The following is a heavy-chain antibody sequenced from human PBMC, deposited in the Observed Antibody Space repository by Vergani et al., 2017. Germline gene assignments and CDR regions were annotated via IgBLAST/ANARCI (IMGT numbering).Heavy chain of an antibody. D-gene: IGHD4-11*01. V-gene: IGHV3-48*04. J-gene: IGHJ4*02. CDR2: ISSSSSTI. CDR1: GFTFSSYS. Sequence: EVQLVESGGGLVQPGGSLRLSCAASGFTFSSYSMHWVRQAPGKGLEWVSYISSSSSTIYYADSVKGRFTISRDNAKNSLYLQMNSLKTEDTAVYYCTRDSPPEYRYFDHWGQGTLVTVSS. CDR3: TRDSPPEYRYFDH.